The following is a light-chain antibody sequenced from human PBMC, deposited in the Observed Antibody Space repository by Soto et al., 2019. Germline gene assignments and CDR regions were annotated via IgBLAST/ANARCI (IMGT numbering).Light chain of an antibody. Sequence: QSALTRPRSASGSPGQSVAISCTGTSSDVGGYNYVSWYQQHPGKAPKLMIYEVSKRPSGVPDRFSGSKSDNTASLTVSGLQAEDEADYYCSSYAGSNNLRVFGSGTKVTVL. CDR2: EVS. CDR3: SSYAGSNNLRV. V-gene: IGLV2-8*01. CDR1: SSDVGGYNY. J-gene: IGLJ1*01.